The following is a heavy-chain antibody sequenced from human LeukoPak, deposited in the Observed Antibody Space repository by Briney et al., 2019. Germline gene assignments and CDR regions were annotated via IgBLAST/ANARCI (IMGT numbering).Heavy chain of an antibody. CDR3: ARGLDV. J-gene: IGHJ6*02. CDR2: IIPILGIR. CDR1: GGTFSSYG. Sequence: GASVKASCKASGGTFSSYGISWVRQAPGQGLEWMGRIIPILGIRNSAQKFQGRVTITADKSTSTAYMELSSLRSEDTAVYYCARGLDVWGQGTTVTVSS. V-gene: IGHV1-69*04.